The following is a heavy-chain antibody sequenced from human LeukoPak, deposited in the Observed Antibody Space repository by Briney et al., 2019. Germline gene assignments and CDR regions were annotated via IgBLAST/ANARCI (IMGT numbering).Heavy chain of an antibody. J-gene: IGHJ4*02. V-gene: IGHV3-30*02. CDR2: IRVDGRTK. D-gene: IGHD3-16*01. CDR1: GISLRTYG. Sequence: PGGSLRLSCAAPGISLRTYGMHWVRQAPGKGLEWVALIRVDGRTKNYADSVKGRFTISRDNSKNTLYLQMNSLRLEDTAVYFCAKDSFRGRYYFDYWGQGTLVTVSS. CDR3: AKDSFRGRYYFDY.